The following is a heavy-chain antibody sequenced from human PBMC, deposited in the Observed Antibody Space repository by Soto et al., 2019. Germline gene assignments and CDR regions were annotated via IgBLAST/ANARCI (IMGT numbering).Heavy chain of an antibody. CDR2: TYYRSKWYY. V-gene: IGHV6-1*01. Sequence: QVQLQQSGPGLVKPSQTLSLTCAITGDSVSSNSAGWSWVRQSPSRGLEWLGRTYYRSKWYYEYAVSVRGRITINPDTYKNQYSLQLNSVTPEDTAVYFCARGEQYSGRIFDYWGQGTLVTVSS. J-gene: IGHJ4*01. D-gene: IGHD1-26*01. CDR3: ARGEQYSGRIFDY. CDR1: GDSVSSNSAG.